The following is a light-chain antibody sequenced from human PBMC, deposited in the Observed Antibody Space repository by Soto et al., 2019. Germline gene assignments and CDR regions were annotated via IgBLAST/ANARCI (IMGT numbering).Light chain of an antibody. CDR2: NNN. J-gene: IGLJ3*02. Sequence: QSVLTQPPSASGTPGQRVTIPCSGSSSNIGSNFVNWYQQLPGTAPKPLMYNNNQRPSGVPDRFSGSKSGTSASLAISGLQSEDEADYHCATWDDSLNGLVFGGGTQLTVL. CDR3: ATWDDSLNGLV. CDR1: SSNIGSNF. V-gene: IGLV1-44*01.